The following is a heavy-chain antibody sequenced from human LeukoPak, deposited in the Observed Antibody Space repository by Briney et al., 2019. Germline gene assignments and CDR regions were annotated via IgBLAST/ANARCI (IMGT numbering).Heavy chain of an antibody. D-gene: IGHD5-24*01. Sequence: GGSLRLSCAASGFTFSSSAMSWVRQAPGKGLEWVAAISDTGRLSYCADSVNGRFTISRDNSKNTLSLQMNSLRAADTAVYYCAKGGLRDGYSYAYWGQGTLITVSS. CDR1: GFTFSSSA. CDR2: ISDTGRLS. CDR3: AKGGLRDGYSYAY. V-gene: IGHV3-23*01. J-gene: IGHJ4*02.